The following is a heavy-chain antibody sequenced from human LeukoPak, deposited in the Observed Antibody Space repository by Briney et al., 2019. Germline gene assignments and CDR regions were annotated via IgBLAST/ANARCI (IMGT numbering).Heavy chain of an antibody. CDR2: IYPGDSDT. D-gene: IGHD2-8*01. CDR3: ASFARRVYVEYYSDY. V-gene: IGHV5-51*01. Sequence: GESLKISCKGSGYSFTSYWIGWGRQMPGKGLEWMGIIYPGDSDTRYSPSFQGQVTMSADKSITTAYLQWSSLKASDTAMYYCASFARRVYVEYYSDYWGQGTLVTVSS. CDR1: GYSFTSYW. J-gene: IGHJ4*02.